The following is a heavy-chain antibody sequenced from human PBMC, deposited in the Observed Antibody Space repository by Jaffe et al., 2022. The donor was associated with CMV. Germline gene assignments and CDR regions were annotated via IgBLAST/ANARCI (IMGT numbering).Heavy chain of an antibody. J-gene: IGHJ6*03. D-gene: IGHD3-9*01. CDR3: ARQNVLRYFDWLSQDYYYYYMDV. V-gene: IGHV5-51*01. Sequence: EVQLVQSGAEVKKPGESLKISCKGSGYSFTSYWIGWVRQMPGKGLEWMGIIYPGDSDTRYSPSFQGQVTISADKSISTAYLQWSSLKASDTAMYYCARQNVLRYFDWLSQDYYYYYMDVWGKGTTVTVSS. CDR2: IYPGDSDT. CDR1: GYSFTSYW.